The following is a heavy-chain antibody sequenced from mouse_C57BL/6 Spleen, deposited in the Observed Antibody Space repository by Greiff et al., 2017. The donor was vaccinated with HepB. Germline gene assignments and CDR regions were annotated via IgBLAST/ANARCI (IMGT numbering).Heavy chain of an antibody. D-gene: IGHD2-5*01. CDR1: GYTFTSYW. V-gene: IGHV1-72*01. CDR2: IDPNSGGT. CDR3: ARGGYSNPEAYYAMDY. Sequence: QVQLKQPGAELVKPGASVKLSCKASGYTFTSYWMHWVKQRPGRGLEWIGRIDPNSGGTKYNEKFKSKATLTVDKPSSTAYMQLSSLTSEDSAVYYCARGGYSNPEAYYAMDYWGQGTSVTVSS. J-gene: IGHJ4*01.